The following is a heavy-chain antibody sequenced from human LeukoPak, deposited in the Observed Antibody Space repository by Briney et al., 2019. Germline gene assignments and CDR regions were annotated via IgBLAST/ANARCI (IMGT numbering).Heavy chain of an antibody. D-gene: IGHD4-17*01. CDR2: IYPGDSDT. V-gene: IGHV5-51*01. CDR3: ARRLPYGDSAYYLDY. Sequence: GESLKISCKGSGYSFTSYWIGWVRKMPGKGLEWMGIIYPGDSDTRYSPSFQGQVTISADKSISTAYLQWSSLKASDTAMYYCARRLPYGDSAYYLDYWGQGTLVTVSS. J-gene: IGHJ4*02. CDR1: GYSFTSYW.